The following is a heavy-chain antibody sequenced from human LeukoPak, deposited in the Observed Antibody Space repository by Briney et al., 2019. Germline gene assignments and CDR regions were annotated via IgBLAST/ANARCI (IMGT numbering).Heavy chain of an antibody. Sequence: SSETLSLNCTGSGGTISSYYWSWIRQPPGKGLEWIGYIYYSGSNNYNPSLKSRVTISVDTSKNQYSLKRSSMTAADTAVYYWAREVVVTAAFDIWDQGTMVTVSS. CDR1: GGTISSYY. V-gene: IGHV4-59*01. J-gene: IGHJ3*02. CDR2: IYYSGSN. D-gene: IGHD2-21*02. CDR3: AREVVVTAAFDI.